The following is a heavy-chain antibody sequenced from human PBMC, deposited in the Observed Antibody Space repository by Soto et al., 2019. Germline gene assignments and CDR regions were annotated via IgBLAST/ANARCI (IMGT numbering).Heavy chain of an antibody. V-gene: IGHV1-69*01. J-gene: IGHJ3*02. D-gene: IGHD3-3*01. Sequence: QVQLVQSGAEVKKPGSSVKVSCKASGGTFSSYAISWVRQAPGQGLEWMGGIIPIFGTANYAQKFQGRVTITADESTITAYMELSSLRSEYTAVYYCARGRYYDFWSGYKGDAFDIWGQGTMVTVSS. CDR2: IIPIFGTA. CDR3: ARGRYYDFWSGYKGDAFDI. CDR1: GGTFSSYA.